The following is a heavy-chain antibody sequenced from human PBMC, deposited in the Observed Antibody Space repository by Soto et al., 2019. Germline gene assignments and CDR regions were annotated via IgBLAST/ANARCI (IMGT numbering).Heavy chain of an antibody. V-gene: IGHV3-30*18. Sequence: QAQLAESGGGVVQHVRSLSLACAASGFTFSRFAMHWVRQAPGKGLELVALVSYDGGTKYESDSVKGRFTISRDNSKNTLNLQMNSLRTEDTVVDYGANLPPRRKREEPSDYWGQGTLVTVSS. J-gene: IGHJ4*02. CDR2: VSYDGGTK. CDR1: GFTFSRFA. CDR3: ANLPPRRKREEPSDY.